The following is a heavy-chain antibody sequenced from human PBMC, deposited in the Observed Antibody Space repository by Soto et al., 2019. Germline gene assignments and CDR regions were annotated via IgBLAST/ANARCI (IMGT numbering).Heavy chain of an antibody. CDR2: IGAGSDGI. D-gene: IGHD5-12*01. V-gene: IGHV3-23*01. CDR3: AKYSTSGPSRFFDL. CDR1: GFTFIIYA. Sequence: GGSLRLSCAASGFTFIIYAVAWIRHTPGKGLEWVSVIGAGSDGIQYVDSVKGRFSISRDNSKNTLYLHMNSLRAEDTAIYYCAKYSTSGPSRFFDLWGQGTLVTVSS. J-gene: IGHJ4*02.